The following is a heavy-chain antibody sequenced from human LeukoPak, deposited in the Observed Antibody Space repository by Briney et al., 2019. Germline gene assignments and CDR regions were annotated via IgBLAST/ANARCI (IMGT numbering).Heavy chain of an antibody. CDR2: VSGSGGST. J-gene: IGHJ4*02. Sequence: QTGGSLRLSCAASGFTFSSYAMSWVRQTPGKGLEWVSTVSGSGGSTYYADSVKGRFTISRDNSKNTLYLQMNSLRAEDTALYYCAKDIRWGEQWLPYFDYWGQGTLVTVSS. D-gene: IGHD6-19*01. V-gene: IGHV3-23*01. CDR1: GFTFSSYA. CDR3: AKDIRWGEQWLPYFDY.